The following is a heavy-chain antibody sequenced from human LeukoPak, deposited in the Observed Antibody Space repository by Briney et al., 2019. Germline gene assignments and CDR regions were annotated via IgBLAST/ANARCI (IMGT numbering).Heavy chain of an antibody. V-gene: IGHV3-23*01. CDR1: GFTFSHSW. CDR2: ILASGGST. J-gene: IGHJ4*02. Sequence: GSLRLSCVASGFTFSHSWMTWVRQSPGKGLEWVSAILASGGSTFYADSVKGRFSISRDNSKSTLYLQMYSLRAEDTAVYYCAKDSGYDDEFDYWGQGTLVTVSS. D-gene: IGHD5-12*01. CDR3: AKDSGYDDEFDY.